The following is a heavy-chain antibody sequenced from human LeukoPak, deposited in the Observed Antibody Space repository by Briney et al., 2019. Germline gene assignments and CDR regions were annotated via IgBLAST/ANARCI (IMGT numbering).Heavy chain of an antibody. Sequence: GGSLRLSCAASGFTFSSYEMNWVRQAPGKWLEWVSYISSSGSTLYYADSLKGRFTISRDNAKNSLYLQMNSLRAEDTAVYYCARGYYYDSTGYNPFDYWGQGTLVTVSS. D-gene: IGHD3-22*01. V-gene: IGHV3-48*03. CDR2: ISSSGSTL. CDR1: GFTFSSYE. J-gene: IGHJ4*02. CDR3: ARGYYYDSTGYNPFDY.